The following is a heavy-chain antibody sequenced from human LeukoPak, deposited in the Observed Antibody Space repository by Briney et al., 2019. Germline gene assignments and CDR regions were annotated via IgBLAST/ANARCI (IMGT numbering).Heavy chain of an antibody. D-gene: IGHD3-9*01. CDR2: IDPNSGGT. Sequence: ASVKVSCKASGYTFTGYYMHWVRQAPGQGLEWMGWIDPNSGGTNYAQKFQGRVTMTRDTSTSTAYMELSRLRSDDTAVYYCARVPLRYFDWLLKDAYYYYYGMDVWGQGTTVTVSS. CDR3: ARVPLRYFDWLLKDAYYYYYGMDV. V-gene: IGHV1-2*02. J-gene: IGHJ6*02. CDR1: GYTFTGYY.